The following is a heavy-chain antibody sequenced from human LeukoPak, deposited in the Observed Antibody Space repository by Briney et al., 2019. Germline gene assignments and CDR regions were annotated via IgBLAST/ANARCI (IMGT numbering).Heavy chain of an antibody. V-gene: IGHV3-21*01. CDR3: AREKKWSGAPNYFDP. CDR1: GFTFTSYS. CDR2: ISRRRRYI. J-gene: IGHJ5*02. D-gene: IGHD3-10*01. Sequence: GGSLRLSCAASGFTFTSYSMNWVRQAPGKGLEWVSSISRRRRYIFYADSVKGRFTISRENTKNSLYLQMNSLRVEDTAVYYCAREKKWSGAPNYFDPWGQGTLVTVSS.